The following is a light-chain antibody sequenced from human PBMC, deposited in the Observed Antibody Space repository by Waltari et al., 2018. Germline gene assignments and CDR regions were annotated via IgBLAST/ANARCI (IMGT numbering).Light chain of an antibody. CDR1: SGHSSNV. J-gene: IGLJ3*02. V-gene: IGLV4-69*01. CDR2: VNSDGSH. CDR3: QTGGHGTWV. Sequence: QLVLTQSPSASASLGASVKLTCTLSSGHSSNVIAWLQQQPEKGPRYLMKVNSDGSHSKGDEIPDRFSGSSAGAARYLTISSLQSEDEADYYGQTGGHGTWVFGGGTKLTVL.